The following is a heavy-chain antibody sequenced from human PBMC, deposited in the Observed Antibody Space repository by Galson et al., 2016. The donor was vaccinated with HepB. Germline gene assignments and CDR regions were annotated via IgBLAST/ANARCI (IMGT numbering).Heavy chain of an antibody. V-gene: IGHV4-38-2*02. J-gene: IGHJ6*02. D-gene: IGHD3-10*01. CDR2: INHSGST. CDR3: AREFSGEDPAWGSYGMDI. CDR1: GYFISSGYY. Sequence: SETLSLTCTVSGYFISSGYYWGWIRQPPGKGLEWIGSINHSGSTFHNPSLKSRVTISVDTSKNQFSLKLSSVTAADTAVYYCAREFSGEDPAWGSYGMDIWGQGTTVTVSS.